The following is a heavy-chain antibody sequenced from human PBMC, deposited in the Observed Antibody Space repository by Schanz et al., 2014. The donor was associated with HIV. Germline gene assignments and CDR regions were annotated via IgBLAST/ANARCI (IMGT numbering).Heavy chain of an antibody. CDR2: IWYDGRNK. CDR1: RFTFSSYG. V-gene: IGHV3-33*06. CDR3: AKSSGWLYAHFDY. Sequence: QVQLVETGGGVVQPGRSLRLSCAASRFTFSSYGMHWVRQAPGKGLEWVVVIWYDGRNKYYADSVKGRFTISRDNSKNTLYLQMHSLRAEDTAVYYCAKSSGWLYAHFDYWGQGTLVTVSS. D-gene: IGHD3-9*01. J-gene: IGHJ4*02.